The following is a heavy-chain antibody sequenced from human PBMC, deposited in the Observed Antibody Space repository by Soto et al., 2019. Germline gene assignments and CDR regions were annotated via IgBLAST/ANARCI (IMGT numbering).Heavy chain of an antibody. V-gene: IGHV4-61*08. Sequence: SEALSHTCTVTGSSVTGSGSSSTLIRQLPGKGLEWIGYIFHTGRNNYNSSLKCRVTMSVDTSKNLFSLKLTSVTALDTAMYYCARTTIVYYFDSWGQGTLVTVS. CDR1: GSSVTGSGSS. J-gene: IGHJ4*02. CDR3: ARTTIVYYFDS. D-gene: IGHD1-26*01. CDR2: IFHTGRN.